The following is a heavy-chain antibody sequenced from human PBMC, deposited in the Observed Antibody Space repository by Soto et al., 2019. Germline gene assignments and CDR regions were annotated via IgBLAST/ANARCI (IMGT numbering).Heavy chain of an antibody. Sequence: SETLSLTCTVSGGSISSGGYYWSWIRQHPGKGLEWIGYIYYSGSTYYNPSLKSRVTISVDTSKNQFSLKLSSVTAADTAVYYCARDRGASLGTMAFDIWGQGTMVTVSS. V-gene: IGHV4-31*03. J-gene: IGHJ3*02. CDR1: GGSISSGGYY. D-gene: IGHD7-27*01. CDR3: ARDRGASLGTMAFDI. CDR2: IYYSGST.